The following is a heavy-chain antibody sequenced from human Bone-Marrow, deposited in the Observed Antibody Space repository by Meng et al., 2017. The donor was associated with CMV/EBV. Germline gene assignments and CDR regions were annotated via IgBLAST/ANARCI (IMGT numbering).Heavy chain of an antibody. J-gene: IGHJ5*02. V-gene: IGHV1-69*02. Sequence: SVKVSCKASGGTFSSYTISWVRQAPGQGLEWMGRIIPILGIANYAQKFQGRVTITTDESTSTAYMELSSLRSEDTAVYYCARYKTDGYNRGRWFDPGGQGTLVIVAS. CDR1: GGTFSSYT. CDR2: IIPILGIA. CDR3: ARYKTDGYNRGRWFDP. D-gene: IGHD5-24*01.